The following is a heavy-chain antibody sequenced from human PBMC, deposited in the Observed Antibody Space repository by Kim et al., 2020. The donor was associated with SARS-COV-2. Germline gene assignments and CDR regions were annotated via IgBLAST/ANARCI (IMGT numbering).Heavy chain of an antibody. J-gene: IGHJ4*02. CDR1: GFTFSSYG. CDR3: AALSLGWLQFEIDY. Sequence: GGSLRLSCAASGFTFSSYGMHWVRQAPGKGLEWVAVISYDGSNKYYADSVKGRFTISRDNSKNTLYLQMNSLRAEDTAVYYCAALSLGWLQFEIDYWGQGTLVTVSS. D-gene: IGHD5-12*01. CDR2: ISYDGSNK. V-gene: IGHV3-30*03.